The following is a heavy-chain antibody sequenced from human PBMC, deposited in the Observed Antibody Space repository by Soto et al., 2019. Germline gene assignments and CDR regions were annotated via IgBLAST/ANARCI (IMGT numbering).Heavy chain of an antibody. CDR1: GGTFSSYA. Sequence: SVKVSCKASGGTFSSYAITCVRQAPGQGLEWMGGIIPIFGTANYAQKFQARVTITADESTSTAYMELSSLRSEDTAVYYCASEAGWQNYFDYWGQGILVTVSS. J-gene: IGHJ4*02. D-gene: IGHD6-19*01. V-gene: IGHV1-69*13. CDR2: IIPIFGTA. CDR3: ASEAGWQNYFDY.